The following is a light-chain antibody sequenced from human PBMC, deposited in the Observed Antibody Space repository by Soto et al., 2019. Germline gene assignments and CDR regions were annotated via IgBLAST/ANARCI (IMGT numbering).Light chain of an antibody. CDR1: QSVSRD. J-gene: IGKJ2*01. Sequence: EIVMTQSPDTLSVSPGERAALSCRTSQSVSRDLAWYQQKPGQAPRLLIYGASTRATGIPARFSGSGSGTEFSLTISSLQSADFSVSYCRHYSNWPPYTFGQGTKLEI. V-gene: IGKV3D-15*01. CDR2: GAS. CDR3: RHYSNWPPYT.